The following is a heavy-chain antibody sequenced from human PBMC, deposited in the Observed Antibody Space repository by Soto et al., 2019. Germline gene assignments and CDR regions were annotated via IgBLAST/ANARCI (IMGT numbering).Heavy chain of an antibody. CDR3: VREGTKTFRDWFDP. J-gene: IGHJ5*02. Sequence: PSETLSLTCTVSGASISGFYWSWIRKSAGKGLEWIGRIYATGTTDYNPSLKSRVMMSVDTSKKQFSLKLRSVTAADTAVYYCVREGTKTFRDWFDPWGQGISVTVSS. CDR1: GASISGFY. D-gene: IGHD1-1*01. V-gene: IGHV4-4*07. CDR2: IYATGTT.